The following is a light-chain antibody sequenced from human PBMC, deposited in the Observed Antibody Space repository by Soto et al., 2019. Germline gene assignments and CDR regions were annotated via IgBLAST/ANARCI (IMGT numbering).Light chain of an antibody. V-gene: IGKV3D-15*01. J-gene: IGKJ4*01. CDR3: QQYHEWPLT. Sequence: EIVMTQSPATLSVSPGERATLSCRASQTIGSQFAWYQQKVGQTPRLLIYGASTRATGISGRFSGSGSGTDFTLTITNLQSEDFAVYYCQQYHEWPLTFGGGTKVEIK. CDR2: GAS. CDR1: QTIGSQ.